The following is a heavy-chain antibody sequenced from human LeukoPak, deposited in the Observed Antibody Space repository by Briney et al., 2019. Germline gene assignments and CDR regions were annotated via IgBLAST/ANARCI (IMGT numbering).Heavy chain of an antibody. Sequence: PGGSLRLSCEASGFTFSSYAMNWVRQAPGKGLEWVSSISGSGATTSYAASVEGRFTISRDISKNTLYLQMNSLRAEDTAVYYCARGLQWYPAIDYWGQGTLVTVSS. J-gene: IGHJ4*02. CDR2: ISGSGATT. CDR1: GFTFSSYA. D-gene: IGHD4-23*01. CDR3: ARGLQWYPAIDY. V-gene: IGHV3-23*01.